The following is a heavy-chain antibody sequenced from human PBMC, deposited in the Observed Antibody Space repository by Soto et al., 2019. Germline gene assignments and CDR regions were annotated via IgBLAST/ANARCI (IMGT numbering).Heavy chain of an antibody. D-gene: IGHD3-10*01. CDR1: GYTFIDYD. CDR3: ARGRGADSYRAYFDY. CDR2: MNSKSGNT. V-gene: IGHV1-8*02. J-gene: IGHJ4*02. Sequence: QVQLEQSGAEVKKPGASVKVSCKTSGYTFIDYDVNWVRQATGQGLEWGGWMNSKSGNTGYAQKSEGRVTMTRDTSISTAYMELSSLRSEDTAVYYCARGRGADSYRAYFDYWGQGTLVTGSS.